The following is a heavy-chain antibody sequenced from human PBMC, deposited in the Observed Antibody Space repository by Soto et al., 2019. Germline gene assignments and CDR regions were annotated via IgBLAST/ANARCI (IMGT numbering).Heavy chain of an antibody. CDR2: ISGSGGST. D-gene: IGHD3-22*01. Sequence: PGGSLRLSXAASGFTFSSYAMSWVRQAPGKGLEWVPAISGSGGSTYYADSVKGRFTISRDNSKNTLYLQMNSLRAEDTAVYYCAKRTMIVVVRDAFDIWGQGTMVTVSS. J-gene: IGHJ3*02. V-gene: IGHV3-23*01. CDR3: AKRTMIVVVRDAFDI. CDR1: GFTFSSYA.